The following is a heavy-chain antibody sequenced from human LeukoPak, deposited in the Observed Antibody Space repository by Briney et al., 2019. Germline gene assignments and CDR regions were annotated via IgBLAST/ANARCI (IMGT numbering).Heavy chain of an antibody. Sequence: ASVKVSCKASGYTFTGYYMHWVRQAPGQGLEWMGWINPNSGGTNYAQKFQGRVTMTRDTSISTAYMELRSLRSDDTAVYYCARDHSVIRQQLAPGYCYGMDVWGQGTTVTVSS. J-gene: IGHJ6*02. CDR2: INPNSGGT. CDR3: ARDHSVIRQQLAPGYCYGMDV. D-gene: IGHD6-13*01. CDR1: GYTFTGYY. V-gene: IGHV1-2*02.